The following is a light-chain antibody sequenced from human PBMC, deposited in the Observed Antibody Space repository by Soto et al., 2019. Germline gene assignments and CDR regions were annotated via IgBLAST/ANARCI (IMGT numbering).Light chain of an antibody. CDR3: GTWDSSLNGVV. J-gene: IGLJ2*01. V-gene: IGLV1-51*01. Sequence: QSVLTQPPSVSAAPGQRVTISCSGSSSKIGNNYVSWYRQLPGTAPKLLIYDNNRRPSGISDRFSGSKSGTSATLDITGLQTGDEADYYCGTWDSSLNGVVFGGGIKLT. CDR1: SSKIGNNY. CDR2: DNN.